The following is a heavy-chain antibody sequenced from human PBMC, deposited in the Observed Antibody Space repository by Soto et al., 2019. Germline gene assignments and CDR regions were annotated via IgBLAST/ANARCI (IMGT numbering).Heavy chain of an antibody. CDR2: FLPVFTTA. Sequence: QVQLVQSGAEGKKPGSSVKVSCKASGGSFNTYGISWVRQAPGQGLEWMGGFLPVFTTAKYAQKFQGRVSITADESTYTAYMELSSLRSEDTAVYFCARDGVDVSRTTVRHGALDIWGQGTVVTVSS. J-gene: IGHJ3*02. D-gene: IGHD4-17*01. V-gene: IGHV1-69*01. CDR3: ARDGVDVSRTTVRHGALDI. CDR1: GGSFNTYG.